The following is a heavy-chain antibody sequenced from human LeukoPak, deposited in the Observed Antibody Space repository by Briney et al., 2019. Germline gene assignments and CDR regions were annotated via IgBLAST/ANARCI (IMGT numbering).Heavy chain of an antibody. Sequence: SVKVSCKASGGTFISYAISWVRQAPGQGLEWMGGIIPIFGTANYAQKFQGRVTITTDESTSTAYMELSSLRSEDTAVYYCARDPEYSSSSGDGDYWGQGTLVTVSS. CDR1: GGTFISYA. CDR3: ARDPEYSSSSGDGDY. CDR2: IIPIFGTA. J-gene: IGHJ4*02. D-gene: IGHD6-6*01. V-gene: IGHV1-69*05.